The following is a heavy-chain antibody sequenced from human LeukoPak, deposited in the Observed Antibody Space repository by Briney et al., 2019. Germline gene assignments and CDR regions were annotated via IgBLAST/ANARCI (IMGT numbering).Heavy chain of an antibody. CDR1: GYTLTSYY. V-gene: IGHV1-46*01. CDR2: INPSGGST. J-gene: IGHJ4*02. Sequence: ASVKVSCKASGYTLTSYYLHWVRQAPGQGLEWMAIINPSGGSTSHAQKFQGRVTMTEDTSTDTAYMELSSLRSEDTAVYYCATERGDYYYDSSGYYDYWGQGTLVTVSS. D-gene: IGHD3-22*01. CDR3: ATERGDYYYDSSGYYDY.